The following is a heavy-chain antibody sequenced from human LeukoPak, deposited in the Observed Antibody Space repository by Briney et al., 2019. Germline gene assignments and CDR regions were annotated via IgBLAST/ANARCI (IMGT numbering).Heavy chain of an antibody. Sequence: GGSLRLSCAASGFTVSSNCMYWVRQAPGKGLEWVSLIYSGGSTTHADSVKGRFTISRDNSNNTLYLQMNSLSAEDTAVYYCARGATVTTSWLDYWGQGTLVTVSS. V-gene: IGHV3-66*01. J-gene: IGHJ4*02. CDR3: ARGATVTTSWLDY. CDR2: IYSGGST. CDR1: GFTVSSNC. D-gene: IGHD4-17*01.